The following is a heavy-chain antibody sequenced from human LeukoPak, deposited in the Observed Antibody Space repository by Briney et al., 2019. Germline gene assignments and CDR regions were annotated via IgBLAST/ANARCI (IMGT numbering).Heavy chain of an antibody. V-gene: IGHV4-4*02. CDR3: ARALGSGSQT. D-gene: IGHD3-10*01. CDR1: GDSISSSNW. CDR2: IYHSGST. J-gene: IGHJ4*02. Sequence: PSETLSLTCAVSGDSISSSNWFSWVRQPPGKGLEWIGEIYHSGSTKYNPSLESRVTLSVDKSKNQFSLKLSSVTAADTAVYYCARALGSGSQTWGQGTLVTVSS.